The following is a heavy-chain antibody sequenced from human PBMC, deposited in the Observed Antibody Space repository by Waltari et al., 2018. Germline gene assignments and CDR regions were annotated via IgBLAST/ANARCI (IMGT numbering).Heavy chain of an antibody. Sequence: QVQLQQWGAGLLKPSETLSLTCAVYGGSFSGYYWSWIRQPPGKGLEWIGEINHSASTNYNPSLKSRCTISVDTSKNQFSLKLRSVTAADTAVYYCARKGTLLLSFQHWGQGTLVTVSS. J-gene: IGHJ1*01. D-gene: IGHD3-10*01. CDR1: GGSFSGYY. V-gene: IGHV4-34*01. CDR3: ARKGTLLLSFQH. CDR2: INHSAST.